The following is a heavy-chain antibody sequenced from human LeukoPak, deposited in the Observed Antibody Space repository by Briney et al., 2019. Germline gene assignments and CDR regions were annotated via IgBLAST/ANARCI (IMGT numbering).Heavy chain of an antibody. CDR3: ARGNLQLWPFDY. CDR1: GFTFSDYS. D-gene: IGHD5-18*01. Sequence: GGSLRLSCAVSGFTFSDYSMSWVRQAPGKGLEWISYISSRGTAMYYADSVKGRFSISRDNAKKSLYLQMNSLRAEDTAVYYCARGNLQLWPFDYWGQGTLVTVSS. V-gene: IGHV3-11*01. CDR2: ISSRGTAM. J-gene: IGHJ4*02.